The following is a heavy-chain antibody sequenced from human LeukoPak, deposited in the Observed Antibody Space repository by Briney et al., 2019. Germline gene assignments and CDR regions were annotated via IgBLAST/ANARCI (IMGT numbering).Heavy chain of an antibody. CDR1: GYTFNHHG. J-gene: IGHJ2*01. Sequence: ASVKVSCKASGYTFNHHGIAWVRQAPGQGLEWMGWISAYNGDTKYAQEFQGRVTMTTDTSTSTACMELRSLRSDDTAVYYCARDPSNTSGRYQYFDLWGRGTLVTVSS. D-gene: IGHD6-19*01. V-gene: IGHV1-18*01. CDR3: ARDPSNTSGRYQYFDL. CDR2: ISAYNGDT.